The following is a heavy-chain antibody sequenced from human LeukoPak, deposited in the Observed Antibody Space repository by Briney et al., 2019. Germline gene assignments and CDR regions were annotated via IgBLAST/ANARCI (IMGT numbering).Heavy chain of an antibody. J-gene: IGHJ4*02. V-gene: IGHV3-30-3*01. CDR2: ISYDGSNK. Sequence: PGRSLRLSCAASGFTFSSYAMPWVRQAPGKGLEWVAVISYDGSNKYYADSVKGRFTISRDNSKNTLYLQMNSLRAEDTAVYYCARNLYCSGGSCSDYWGQGTLVTVSS. CDR1: GFTFSSYA. CDR3: ARNLYCSGGSCSDY. D-gene: IGHD2-15*01.